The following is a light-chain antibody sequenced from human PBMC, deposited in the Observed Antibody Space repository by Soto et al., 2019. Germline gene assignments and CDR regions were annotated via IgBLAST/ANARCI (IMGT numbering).Light chain of an antibody. CDR2: EVS. CDR3: CSYAGSSTVV. Sequence: QSVLTQPASVSGSPGQSITISCTGTSSDVGSYNLVSWYQQHPGKAPKLMIYEVSKRPSVVSNRFSGPKSGNTASLTISGLQAEDEADYYCCSYAGSSTVVFGGGTKHTVL. J-gene: IGLJ2*01. CDR1: SSDVGSYNL. V-gene: IGLV2-23*02.